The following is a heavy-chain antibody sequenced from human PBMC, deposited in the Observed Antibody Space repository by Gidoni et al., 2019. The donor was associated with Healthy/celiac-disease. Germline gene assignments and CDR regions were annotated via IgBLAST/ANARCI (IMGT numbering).Heavy chain of an antibody. D-gene: IGHD4-17*01. CDR2: ISGSGGST. V-gene: IGHV3-23*01. CDR3: AKLSSYGDDHFDY. J-gene: IGHJ4*02. CDR1: GFTLSSYA. Sequence: EVQLLESGGGLVQPGGSLRLSCAASGFTLSSYAMSWVRQAPGKGLEWFSAISGSGGSTYYADSVKGRFTISRDNSKNTLYLQMNSLRAEDTAVYYCAKLSSYGDDHFDYWVQGTLVTVSS.